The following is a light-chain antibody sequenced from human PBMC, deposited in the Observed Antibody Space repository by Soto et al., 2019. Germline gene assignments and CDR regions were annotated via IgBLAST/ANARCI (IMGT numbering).Light chain of an antibody. CDR3: QQYDNWPLT. Sequence: ERMMTQSPATLSLSPGEKATLSCRASQTISKDLAWYQQKPGQAPRLLIYGASTRATGIPARFSGSGSGTEFTLTISSLQSEDFAVYYCQQYDNWPLTFGGGTKVDIK. J-gene: IGKJ4*01. CDR2: GAS. V-gene: IGKV3-15*01. CDR1: QTISKD.